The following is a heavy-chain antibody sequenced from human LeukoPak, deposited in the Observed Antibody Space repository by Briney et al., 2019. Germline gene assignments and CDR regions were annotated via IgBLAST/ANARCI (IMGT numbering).Heavy chain of an antibody. D-gene: IGHD2-15*01. CDR3: AKDGGTIVVVVAAIFDY. J-gene: IGHJ4*02. Sequence: GGSLRLSCAASGFTFSSYAMSWVRQAPGKGLEWVSAISGSGGSTYYADSVKGRFTISRDNSKNTLYLQMNSLRAEDTAVYYCAKDGGTIVVVVAAIFDYWGQGTLVTVSS. CDR1: GFTFSSYA. CDR2: ISGSGGST. V-gene: IGHV3-23*01.